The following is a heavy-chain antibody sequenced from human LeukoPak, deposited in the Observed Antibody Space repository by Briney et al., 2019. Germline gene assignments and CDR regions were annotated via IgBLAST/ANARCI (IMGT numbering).Heavy chain of an antibody. J-gene: IGHJ6*01. CDR1: GFTFSTYA. Sequence: PGRSLRLSCAASGFTFSTYAMSWVRQAPGEGLGWVSAISGSGARTYYGNSVKGRFTISRDNSKNTLYLQMSSLRAEDTAVYYCAKGSYSITMVRGTTDVWGERTTLTVSS. CDR3: AKGSYSITMVRGTTDV. CDR2: ISGSGART. V-gene: IGHV3-23*01. D-gene: IGHD3-10*01.